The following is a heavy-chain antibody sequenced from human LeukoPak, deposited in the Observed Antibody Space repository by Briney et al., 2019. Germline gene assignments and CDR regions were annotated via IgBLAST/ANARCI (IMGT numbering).Heavy chain of an antibody. V-gene: IGHV3-48*03. CDR3: TTLGYHLDS. Sequence: GGSLRLSCAASGFDFGAYEMNWVRQAPGNGPEWVAYFAGSDSTKYYADSVRGRFTISRDNAKKSLYLQMSSLRAEDTALYYCTTLGYHLDSWGQGTLVTASS. J-gene: IGHJ4*02. D-gene: IGHD3-22*01. CDR2: FAGSDSTK. CDR1: GFDFGAYE.